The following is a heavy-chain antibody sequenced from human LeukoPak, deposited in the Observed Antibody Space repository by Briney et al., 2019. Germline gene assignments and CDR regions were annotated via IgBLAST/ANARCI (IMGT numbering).Heavy chain of an antibody. CDR1: GGSISSGDYY. CDR2: IYYSGST. J-gene: IGHJ5*02. CDR3: ARLPYYTNWFDP. Sequence: SETLSLTCTVSGGSISSGDYYWSWIRQPPGKGLEWIGYIYYSGSTYYNPSLKSRVTISVDTSKNQFSLKLSSVIAADTAVYYCARLPYYTNWFDPWGQGTLVTVSS. V-gene: IGHV4-30-4*08. D-gene: IGHD3-10*01.